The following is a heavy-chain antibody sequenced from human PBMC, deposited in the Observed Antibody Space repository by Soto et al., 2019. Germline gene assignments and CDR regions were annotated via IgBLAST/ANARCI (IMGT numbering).Heavy chain of an antibody. Sequence: SETLSLTCSVSGYSVTSSDYYWAWIRQPPGKGLEWIGSMFYSGLTYYNPSLKSRVTLSVDTSKNQFSVRLNSATAADTAVYYCAPLSVSLSGPYGIHVWGQGTTVTVSS. J-gene: IGHJ6*02. CDR3: APLSVSLSGPYGIHV. CDR2: MFYSGLT. V-gene: IGHV4-39*01. CDR1: GYSVTSSDYY. D-gene: IGHD2-15*01.